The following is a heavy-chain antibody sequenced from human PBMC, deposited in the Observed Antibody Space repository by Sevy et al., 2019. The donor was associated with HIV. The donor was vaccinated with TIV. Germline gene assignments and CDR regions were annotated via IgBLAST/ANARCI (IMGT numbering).Heavy chain of an antibody. J-gene: IGHJ4*02. V-gene: IGHV3-53*01. CDR1: GLTVSSNY. CDR2: IYSGGAT. CDR3: ASKSHGDY. Sequence: GGSLRLSCAVSGLTVSSNYMSWVRQAPGKGLEWVSLIYSGGATYYADSVNGRFTISGDDSKNTLYLQMDSLRAEDTAVYYCASKSHGDYWGQGTLVTVSS.